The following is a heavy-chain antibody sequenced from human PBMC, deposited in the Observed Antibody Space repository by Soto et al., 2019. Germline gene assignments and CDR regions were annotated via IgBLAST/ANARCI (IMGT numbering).Heavy chain of an antibody. V-gene: IGHV3-23*01. CDR2: ISGSGIST. Sequence: GGSLRLSCAASGFTFRSYAMSWVRQAPGKGLEWVSAISGSGISTYYADSVKGRFTISRDNSKNTLYLQMNSLRAEDTAVYYCAKRTVGWYFDLWGRGTLVTVSS. D-gene: IGHD4-17*01. J-gene: IGHJ2*01. CDR1: GFTFRSYA. CDR3: AKRTVGWYFDL.